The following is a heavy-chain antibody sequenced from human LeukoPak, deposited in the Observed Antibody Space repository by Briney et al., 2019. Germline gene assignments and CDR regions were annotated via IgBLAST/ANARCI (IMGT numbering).Heavy chain of an antibody. D-gene: IGHD2-8*01. CDR2: IYYSGNT. Sequence: PSETLSLTCTVSGGSMTSYCWSWIRQSPGKGLEWIGYIYYSGNTNYNPSLKSRVTISVDTSKNQFSLKLSSVTIADTAVYYCARDLGQSLPAVMAWAYWGQGTLVTVSS. V-gene: IGHV4-59*01. J-gene: IGHJ4*02. CDR1: GGSMTSYC. CDR3: ARDLGQSLPAVMAWAY.